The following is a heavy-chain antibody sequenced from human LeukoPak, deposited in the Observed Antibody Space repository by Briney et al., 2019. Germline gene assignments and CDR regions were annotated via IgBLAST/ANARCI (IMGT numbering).Heavy chain of an antibody. J-gene: IGHJ4*02. D-gene: IGHD5-18*01. V-gene: IGHV3-15*01. CDR2: IKSKTDGGTT. Sequence: GGSLRLSCAASGFTFTNAWMSWVRQAPGKGLEWVGRIKSKTDGGTTDYAAPVKGRFAISRDDSKNTLYLQMNSLKTGDTAVYYCTTAGYTYGYDYWGQGTLVTVSS. CDR1: GFTFTNAW. CDR3: TTAGYTYGYDY.